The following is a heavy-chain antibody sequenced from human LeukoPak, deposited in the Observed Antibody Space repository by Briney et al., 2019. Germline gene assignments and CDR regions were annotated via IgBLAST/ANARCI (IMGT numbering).Heavy chain of an antibody. CDR2: INTNTGNP. CDR1: GYTFTSYA. J-gene: IGHJ4*02. D-gene: IGHD3-10*01. CDR3: ARAGKLLWFGELLFGPFDY. V-gene: IGHV7-4-1*02. Sequence: ASVNVSCKASGYTFTSYAMNWVRQAPGQGLEWMGWINTNTGNPTYAQGFTGRFVFSLDTSVSTAYLQISSLKAEDTAVYYCARAGKLLWFGELLFGPFDYWGQGTLVTVSS.